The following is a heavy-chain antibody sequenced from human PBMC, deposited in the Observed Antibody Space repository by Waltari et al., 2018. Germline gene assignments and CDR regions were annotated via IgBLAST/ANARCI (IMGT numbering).Heavy chain of an antibody. CDR2: LSYDGSNK. V-gene: IGHV3-30*10. J-gene: IGHJ4*02. D-gene: IGHD6-19*01. Sequence: QVQLVESGGGVVQPGRSLRLSCAASGFVFSTYAMHWVRQAPGKGLEVVVVLSYDGSNKYYTDSLKGRFTISRDNSKNTMYLQMDSLRTDDTAVYYCARENRQWLAPEPYYFDYWGRGTLVTVTS. CDR1: GFVFSTYA. CDR3: ARENRQWLAPEPYYFDY.